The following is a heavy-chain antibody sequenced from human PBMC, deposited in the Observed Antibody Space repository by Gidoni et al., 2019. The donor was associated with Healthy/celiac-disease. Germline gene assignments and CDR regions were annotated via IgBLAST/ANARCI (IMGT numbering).Heavy chain of an antibody. D-gene: IGHD3-22*01. V-gene: IGHV1-69*01. CDR3: ARHDYDSSGYYYDYFDY. Sequence: QVQLVQSGAEVKKPGSSVKVYCKASGGTFSSYAISWVRQAPGQGLEWMGGIIPIFGTANYAQKFQGRVTITADESTSTAYMELSSLRSEDKAVYYCARHDYDSSGYYYDYFDYWGQGTLVTVSS. J-gene: IGHJ4*02. CDR2: IIPIFGTA. CDR1: GGTFSSYA.